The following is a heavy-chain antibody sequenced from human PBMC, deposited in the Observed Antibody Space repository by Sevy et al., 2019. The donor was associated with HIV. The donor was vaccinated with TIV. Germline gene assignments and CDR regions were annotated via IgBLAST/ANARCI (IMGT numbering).Heavy chain of an antibody. J-gene: IGHJ4*02. V-gene: IGHV1-2*02. Sequence: ASVKVSCKASGYTFTGYYIHWVRQAPGQGLEWMGWINPNSGGTKYAQKFQGRVTMTRDTSISTAYMELNRLRSDDTALYYCARDLSTSWYSLDYWGQGTLVTVSS. D-gene: IGHD6-13*01. CDR1: GYTFTGYY. CDR2: INPNSGGT. CDR3: ARDLSTSWYSLDY.